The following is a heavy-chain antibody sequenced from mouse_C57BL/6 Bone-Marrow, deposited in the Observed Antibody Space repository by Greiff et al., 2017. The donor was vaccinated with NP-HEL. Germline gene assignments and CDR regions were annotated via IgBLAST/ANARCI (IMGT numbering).Heavy chain of an antibody. CDR1: GYTFTSYW. CDR2: IYPGSGST. J-gene: IGHJ1*03. V-gene: IGHV1-55*01. CDR3: ATGTRAATYIYEGYPHWYFDV. D-gene: IGHD2-3*01. Sequence: VQLQQPGAELVKPGASVKMSCKASGYTFTSYWITWVKQRPGQGLEWIGDIYPGSGSTNYNEKFKSKATLTVDTSSSTAYMQLSSLTSEDSAVYYCATGTRAATYIYEGYPHWYFDVWGTGTTVTVAS.